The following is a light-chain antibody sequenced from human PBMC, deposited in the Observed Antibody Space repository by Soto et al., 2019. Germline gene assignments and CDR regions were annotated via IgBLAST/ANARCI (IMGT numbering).Light chain of an antibody. CDR2: QAS. CDR1: QNISSG. J-gene: IGKJ1*01. Sequence: EIALTPSPYTLSGSVGDRVTLTCLASQNISSGLAWYQQKPGKAPKLLIYQASTLQSGVPSRFSGSGSGTEFTLTISSLQPDDFATYYCQQYNSYSEAFGQGTKVDIK. CDR3: QQYNSYSEA. V-gene: IGKV1-5*03.